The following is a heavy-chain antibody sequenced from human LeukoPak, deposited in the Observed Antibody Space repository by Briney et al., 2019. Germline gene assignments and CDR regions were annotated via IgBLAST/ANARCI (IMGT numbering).Heavy chain of an antibody. Sequence: PGGSLRLSCAASGLPFSHSGTHWVRQAPGKELEWVAFIRYDGSNKYYADSVKGRFTISRDNSKNALYLQMNSLRGEDTAVYYCFGITVTDVPYWGQGTLVTVSS. CDR2: IRYDGSNK. V-gene: IGHV3-30*02. CDR1: GLPFSHSG. CDR3: FGITVTDVPY. D-gene: IGHD1-7*01. J-gene: IGHJ4*02.